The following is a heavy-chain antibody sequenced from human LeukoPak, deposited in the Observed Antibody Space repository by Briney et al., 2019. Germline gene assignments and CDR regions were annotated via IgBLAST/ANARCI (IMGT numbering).Heavy chain of an antibody. CDR2: ISYSGTT. J-gene: IGHJ4*02. CDR3: ARLTQDVFWSGYPYYFVY. V-gene: IGHV4-59*01. CDR1: GGSISSYY. Sequence: SETLSLTCTVSGGSISSYYWSWIRQPPGKGLEWIGYISYSGTTNYNPSLKSRVTLSVDTSKNQFSLKLSSVTAADTAVYYCARLTQDVFWSGYPYYFVYWGQGTLVTVSS. D-gene: IGHD3-3*01.